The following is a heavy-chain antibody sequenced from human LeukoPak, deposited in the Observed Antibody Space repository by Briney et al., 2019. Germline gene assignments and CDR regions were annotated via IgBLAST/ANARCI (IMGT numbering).Heavy chain of an antibody. CDR1: GFTFSSYW. V-gene: IGHV3-7*03. Sequence: PGGSLRLSCAASGFTFSSYWMSWVRQAPGKGLKWVANIKQDGSGKYYVDSVKGRFTISRGHAKNSLYLQMNSLRAQDPAVYYCAKGIDYYDSSGYSAWGQGTLVTVSS. CDR2: IKQDGSGK. D-gene: IGHD3-22*01. J-gene: IGHJ5*02. CDR3: AKGIDYYDSSGYSA.